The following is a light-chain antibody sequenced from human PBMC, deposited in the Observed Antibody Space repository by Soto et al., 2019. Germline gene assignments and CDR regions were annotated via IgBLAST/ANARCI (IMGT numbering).Light chain of an antibody. CDR2: EVS. Sequence: QSALTQPASVSGSPGQSITISCTGTSSDVGGYKYVSWYQQHPDKAPKLMIYEVSSRPSGVSDRFSGSKSGNTASLTISGLQAEDEADYYCSSFTSSSTYVFGTGTKVTVL. V-gene: IGLV2-14*01. J-gene: IGLJ1*01. CDR3: SSFTSSSTYV. CDR1: SSDVGGYKY.